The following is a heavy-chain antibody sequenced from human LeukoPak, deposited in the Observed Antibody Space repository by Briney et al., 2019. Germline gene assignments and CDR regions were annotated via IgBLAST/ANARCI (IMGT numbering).Heavy chain of an antibody. V-gene: IGHV3-53*01. CDR2: IYSGGST. J-gene: IGHJ3*02. Sequence: GGSLRLSCAASGFTVSSNYMSWVRQAPGKGLEWVSVIYSGGSTYYADSVKGRFTISRDNSKNTLYLQMNSLRAEDTAVYYCAREARGVVPAATWLGAFDIWGQGTMVTVSS. D-gene: IGHD2-2*01. CDR1: GFTVSSNY. CDR3: AREARGVVPAATWLGAFDI.